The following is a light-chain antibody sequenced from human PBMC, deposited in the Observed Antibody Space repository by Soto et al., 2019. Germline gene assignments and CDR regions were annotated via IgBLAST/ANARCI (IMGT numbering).Light chain of an antibody. CDR2: ASS. CDR3: QHLNSYIPLFT. J-gene: IGKJ3*01. CDR1: QDISSY. Sequence: IQLTQSPASLSASVGDRVIITCRASQDISSYLAWYQQEPGKAPKLLIYASSTLQPGVPSRFSGSGSGTAFPLTISTLQPEDFATDFCQHLNSYIPLFTFGPGTKVNRK. V-gene: IGKV1-9*01.